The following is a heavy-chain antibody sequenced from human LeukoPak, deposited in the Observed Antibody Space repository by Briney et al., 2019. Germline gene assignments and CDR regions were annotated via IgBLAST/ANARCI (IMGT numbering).Heavy chain of an antibody. V-gene: IGHV1-2*02. Sequence: ASVKVSCKASGYTFMDYYMHWVRQAPGQGLEWMGWINPNSGGTNYAHKFQGRVTMTTDTASSTAYMELSSLRSDDTAVYYCATQYLDFWGQGTLVTVSS. J-gene: IGHJ4*02. CDR2: INPNSGGT. D-gene: IGHD2/OR15-2a*01. CDR1: GYTFMDYY. CDR3: ATQYLDF.